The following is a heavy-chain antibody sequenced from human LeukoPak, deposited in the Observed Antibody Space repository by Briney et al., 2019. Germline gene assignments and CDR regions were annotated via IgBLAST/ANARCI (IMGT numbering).Heavy chain of an antibody. D-gene: IGHD3-10*01. CDR2: IIPILGIA. V-gene: IGHV1-69*04. J-gene: IGHJ5*02. CDR1: GCTFSSYA. Sequence: ASVKVSCKACGCTFSSYAIRGVRQAPGQGLEWMGRIIPILGIANYAQKFQGRVTITADKSTSTAYMELSSLRSEDTAVYYCARGIMVRGDLKHWCDPWRQGTLVTVSS. CDR3: ARGIMVRGDLKHWCDP.